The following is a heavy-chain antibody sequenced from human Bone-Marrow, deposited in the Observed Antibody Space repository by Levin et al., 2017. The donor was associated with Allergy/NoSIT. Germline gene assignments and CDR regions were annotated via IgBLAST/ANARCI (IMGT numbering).Heavy chain of an antibody. D-gene: IGHD5-24*01. CDR3: AKEKWLQFGAPVDY. Sequence: GGSLRLSCAASGFILSNYDITWVRQAPGKGLEWVSGTSGGGGSPYYADSVKGRFTTTGDKSRNTVYLQMNDLRVEDTAIYYCAKEKWLQFGAPVDYWGQGTLVTVSS. CDR2: TSGGGGSP. CDR1: GFILSNYD. J-gene: IGHJ4*02. V-gene: IGHV3-23*01.